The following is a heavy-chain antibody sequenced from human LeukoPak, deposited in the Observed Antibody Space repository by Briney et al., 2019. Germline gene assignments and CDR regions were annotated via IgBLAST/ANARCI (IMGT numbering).Heavy chain of an antibody. CDR1: GGSISSSSYY. D-gene: IGHD2-2*01. J-gene: IGHJ6*03. Sequence: SETLSLTCTVSGGSISSSSYYWSWIRQPPGKGLEWIGYIYYSGSTNYNPSLKSRVTISVDTSKNQFSLKLSSVTAADTAVYYCARVVPAANYYYYMDVWGKGTTVTISS. CDR3: ARVVPAANYYYYMDV. CDR2: IYYSGST. V-gene: IGHV4-61*01.